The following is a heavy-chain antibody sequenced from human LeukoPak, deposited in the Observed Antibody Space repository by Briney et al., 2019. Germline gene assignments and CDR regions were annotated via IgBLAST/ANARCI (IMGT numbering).Heavy chain of an antibody. V-gene: IGHV4-31*03. CDR2: IYYSGRT. J-gene: IGHJ5*02. Sequence: SQTLSLTCTVSGGSISSGGYYWSWIRQHPGKGLEWIGYIYYSGRTYYNPSLKSRVTISVDTSKNQFSLKLSSVTAADTAVYYCARDGSGTRNWFDPWGQGTLVTVSS. CDR3: ARDGSGTRNWFDP. D-gene: IGHD3-10*01. CDR1: GGSISSGGYY.